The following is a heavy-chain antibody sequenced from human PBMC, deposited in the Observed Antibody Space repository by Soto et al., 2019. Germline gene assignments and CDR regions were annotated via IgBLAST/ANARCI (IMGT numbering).Heavy chain of an antibody. CDR3: ARDRSYDSSGYDS. Sequence: NPSETLSLTCAVYGGSFSGYYWSWIRQPPGKGLEWIGYIYYSGSTNYNPSLKSRVTISVDTSKNQFSLKLSSVTAADTAVYYCARDRSYDSSGYDSWGQGTLVTVSS. J-gene: IGHJ5*01. CDR2: IYYSGST. CDR1: GGSFSGYY. D-gene: IGHD3-22*01. V-gene: IGHV4-59*01.